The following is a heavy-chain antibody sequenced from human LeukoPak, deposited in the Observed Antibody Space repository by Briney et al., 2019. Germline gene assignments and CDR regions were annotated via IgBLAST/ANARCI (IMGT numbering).Heavy chain of an antibody. CDR3: ARRPTGDPKFDY. Sequence: SETLSLTCSVSGGSISNYFWTWIRQPPGKGLEWIGYIYPGGSTYYNPSLKSRVTISVDTSKNRFSLKLSTVTAADTAVYYCARRPTGDPKFDYWGQGTLVTVSS. D-gene: IGHD7-27*01. CDR2: IYPGGST. J-gene: IGHJ4*02. V-gene: IGHV4-59*08. CDR1: GGSISNYF.